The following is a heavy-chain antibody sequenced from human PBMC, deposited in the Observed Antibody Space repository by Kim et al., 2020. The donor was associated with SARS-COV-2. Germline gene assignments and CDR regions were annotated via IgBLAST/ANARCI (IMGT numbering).Heavy chain of an antibody. V-gene: IGHV4-59*01. J-gene: IGHJ4*01. Sequence: SETLSLTCTVSGGSISGYYWSWIRQPPGKGLEFIGYIYYSGSTNYNPSLKSRVTISVHTSKNQFSLKLSSVTAADTDVYYCARQRKVFDSSGYYSYYFD. CDR2: IYYSGST. CDR1: GGSISGYY. D-gene: IGHD3-22*01. CDR3: ARQRKVFDSSGYYSYYFD.